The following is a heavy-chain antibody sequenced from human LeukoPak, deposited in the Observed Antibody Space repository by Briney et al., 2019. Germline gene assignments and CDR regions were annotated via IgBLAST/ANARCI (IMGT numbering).Heavy chain of an antibody. CDR1: GFTFSSYA. V-gene: IGHV3-30-3*01. J-gene: IGHJ6*02. CDR3: ARDSDADYDFWSGYLSDYYYGMDV. Sequence: GGSLRLSCAASGFTFSSYAMHWVRQAPGKGLEWVAVISYDGSNKYYADSVKGRFTISRDNSKNSLYLQMNSLRAEDTAVYYCARDSDADYDFWSGYLSDYYYGMDVWGQGTTVTVSS. CDR2: ISYDGSNK. D-gene: IGHD3-3*01.